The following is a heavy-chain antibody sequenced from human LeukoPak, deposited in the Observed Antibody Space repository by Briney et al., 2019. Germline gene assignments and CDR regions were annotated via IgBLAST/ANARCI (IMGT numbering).Heavy chain of an antibody. CDR2: IYYSGST. CDR3: ARYAPLLGPDY. CDR1: GVSISSYY. Sequence: SETLSLTCTVSGVSISSYYWSWIRQPPGKGLEWIGYIYYSGSTNYNPSLKSRVTISVDTPKNQFSLKLSSVTAADTAVYYCARYAPLLGPDYWGQGTLVTVSS. V-gene: IGHV4-59*01. J-gene: IGHJ4*02. D-gene: IGHD3-10*01.